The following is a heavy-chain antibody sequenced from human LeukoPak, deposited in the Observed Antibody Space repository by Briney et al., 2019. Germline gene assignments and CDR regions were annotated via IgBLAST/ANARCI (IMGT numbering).Heavy chain of an antibody. Sequence: GASVKVSCKASGYTFTGYYIHWVRQAPGQGLEWMGWINPNSGGTKYAQKFQGRVTMTRDTSITTAYMDLSRLTSDDTAVYYCAGVSKSATTGTVLDYWGQGTLVTVSS. CDR3: AGVSKSATTGTVLDY. CDR1: GYTFTGYY. J-gene: IGHJ4*02. V-gene: IGHV1-2*02. CDR2: INPNSGGT. D-gene: IGHD6-13*01.